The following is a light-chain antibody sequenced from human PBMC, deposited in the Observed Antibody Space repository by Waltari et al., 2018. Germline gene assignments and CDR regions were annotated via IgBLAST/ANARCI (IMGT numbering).Light chain of an antibody. CDR3: QQRFSWPPLT. Sequence: EIVMTQSPATLPVSPGERGTLSCWASQSIMTNVAWYQQKPGQAPRLLIYDASTRATGIPARFSGSGSGTDFTLTISSLEPEDFAVYYCQQRFSWPPLTFGGGTKVEVK. CDR2: DAS. J-gene: IGKJ4*01. CDR1: QSIMTN. V-gene: IGKV3D-15*01.